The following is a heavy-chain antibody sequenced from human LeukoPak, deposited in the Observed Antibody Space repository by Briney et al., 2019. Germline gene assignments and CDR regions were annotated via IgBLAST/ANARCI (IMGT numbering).Heavy chain of an antibody. Sequence: GASVKVSCKASGYTFTSYYMLWVRQAPGQGLEWMGIINPSGGSTSYAQKFQGRVTMTRDTSTSTVYMELSSLRSEDTAVYYCARDRYYYDSSGYIRGISFDYWGQGTLVTVSS. CDR1: GYTFTSYY. J-gene: IGHJ4*02. D-gene: IGHD3-22*01. V-gene: IGHV1-46*01. CDR2: INPSGGST. CDR3: ARDRYYYDSSGYIRGISFDY.